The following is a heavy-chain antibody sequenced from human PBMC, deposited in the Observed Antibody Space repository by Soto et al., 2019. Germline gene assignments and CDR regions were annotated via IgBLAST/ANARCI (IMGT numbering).Heavy chain of an antibody. Sequence: QVQLVQSGAEVKKPWSSVKVSCKASGGIFSTYAISWLRQAPVQGLEWMGGIIPLFGPPNYAQRFQGRVTITADESTSTAYMELSRLRSEDTAVYYCARDRDDYGSGNYYNRVDFWGQGTLVTVSS. J-gene: IGHJ4*02. CDR1: GGIFSTYA. D-gene: IGHD3-10*01. CDR2: IIPLFGPP. V-gene: IGHV1-69*01. CDR3: ARDRDDYGSGNYYNRVDF.